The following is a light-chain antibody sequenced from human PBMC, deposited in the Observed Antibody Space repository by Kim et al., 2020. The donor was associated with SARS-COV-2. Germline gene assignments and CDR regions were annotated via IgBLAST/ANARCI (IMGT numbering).Light chain of an antibody. CDR3: SAYTSSSTWV. V-gene: IGLV2-14*04. CDR2: DVS. Sequence: GQSITIPCTGTSSDVGGYNYVSWYQQHPGTAPKLMIYDVSKRPSGVSDRFSGSKSGNTASLTISGLQAEDETDYYCSAYTSSSTWVFGGGTQLTVL. CDR1: SSDVGGYNY. J-gene: IGLJ3*02.